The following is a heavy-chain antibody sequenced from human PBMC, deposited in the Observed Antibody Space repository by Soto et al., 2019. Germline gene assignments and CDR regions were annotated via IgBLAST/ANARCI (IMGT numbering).Heavy chain of an antibody. V-gene: IGHV4-61*01. Sequence: SETLSLTCTVSGGSVSSGSYYWSWIRQPPGKGLEWIGYIYYSGSTNYNPSLKSRVTISVDTSKNQFSLKLSSVTTADTAVYYCAATYYDILTGYYRFDPWGQGTLVTVSS. CDR1: GGSVSSGSYY. CDR3: AATYYDILTGYYRFDP. CDR2: IYYSGST. J-gene: IGHJ5*02. D-gene: IGHD3-9*01.